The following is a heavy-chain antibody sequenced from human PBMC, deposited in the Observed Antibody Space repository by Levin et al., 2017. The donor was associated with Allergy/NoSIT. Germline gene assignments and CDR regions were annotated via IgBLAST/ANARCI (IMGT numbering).Heavy chain of an antibody. CDR1: GFTFSDYM. CDR3: ARDDVPYSGNYHFEY. J-gene: IGHJ4*02. Sequence: GGSLRLSCTASGFTFSDYMMHWVRQAPGKGLDWVAVSGVTEENADSVKGRLTISRDNSKNTLYLEMNSLRPEDTAIYYCARDDVPYSGNYHFEYWGKGTLVTVSS. V-gene: IGHV3-30-3*01. CDR2: SGVTE. D-gene: IGHD6-13*01.